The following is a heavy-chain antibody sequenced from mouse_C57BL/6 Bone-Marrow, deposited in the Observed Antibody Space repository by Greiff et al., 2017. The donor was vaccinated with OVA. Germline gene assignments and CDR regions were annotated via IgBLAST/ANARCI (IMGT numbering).Heavy chain of an antibody. CDR3: ARDSNYDWFAY. CDR2: ISDGGSYT. CDR1: GFTFSSYA. Sequence: EVQRVESGGGLVKPGGSLKLSCAASGFTFSSYAMSWVRQTPEKRLEWVATISDGGSYTYYPVNVKGRFTISRDNAKNNLYLQMSHLKSEDTAMYYCARDSNYDWFAYWGQGTLVTVSA. V-gene: IGHV5-4*01. J-gene: IGHJ3*01. D-gene: IGHD2-5*01.